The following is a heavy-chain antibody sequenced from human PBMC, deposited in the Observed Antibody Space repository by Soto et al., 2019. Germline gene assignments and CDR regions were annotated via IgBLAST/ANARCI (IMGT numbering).Heavy chain of an antibody. V-gene: IGHV1-18*01. CDR1: GYTFTSYG. CDR2: ISAYNGNT. J-gene: IGHJ4*02. D-gene: IGHD3-10*01. Sequence: QVQLVQSGAEVKKPGASVKVSCKASGYTFTSYGISWVRQAPGQGLEWMGWISAYNGNTNYAQKLQGRVTMTTDTSRXTAYMELRSLRSDDTAVYYCARAPYPLWFGELYHYWGQGTLVTVSS. CDR3: ARAPYPLWFGELYHY.